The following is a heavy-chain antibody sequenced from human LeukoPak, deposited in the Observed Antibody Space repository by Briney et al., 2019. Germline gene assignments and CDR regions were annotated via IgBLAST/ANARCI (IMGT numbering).Heavy chain of an antibody. CDR3: ARDPLSSWYYFDY. J-gene: IGHJ4*02. Sequence: PSETLSLTCAVYGGSFSGYYWSWIRQPPGKGLEWIGEINHSGSTNYNPSLKSRVTISVDTSKNQFSLKLSSVTAADTAVYYCARDPLSSWYYFDYWGQGTLVTVSS. V-gene: IGHV4-34*01. D-gene: IGHD6-13*01. CDR1: GGSFSGYY. CDR2: INHSGST.